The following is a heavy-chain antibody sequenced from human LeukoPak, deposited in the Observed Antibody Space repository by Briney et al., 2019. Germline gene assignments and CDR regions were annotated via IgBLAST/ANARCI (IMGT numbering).Heavy chain of an antibody. V-gene: IGHV3-30*18. CDR2: ISYDGSNK. CDR3: VKEGTAHVSNWYDY. D-gene: IGHD4-11*01. J-gene: IGHJ4*02. CDR1: GFTFSSYG. Sequence: PGGSLRLSCAAYGFTFSSYGMHWVRQAPGKELEWVAVISYDGSNKYYADSGKGRFTISRDNSKKTLYLQMNSLRGDDAAVYHCVKEGTAHVSNWYDYWGQGTLVTVSS.